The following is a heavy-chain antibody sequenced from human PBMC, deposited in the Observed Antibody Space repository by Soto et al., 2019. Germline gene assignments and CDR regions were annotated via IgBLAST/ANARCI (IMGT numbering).Heavy chain of an antibody. Sequence: QVQLVESGGGVVQPGGSLRLSCAASGFTFGRHGMHWVRQAPGKGLEWVAVIGSDGRRASYEDSVKGRFTISRDNGQNKLYLQMNSLRAEETAVYYCARDDDYGDNGLDYWGQGTLVTVSS. CDR3: ARDDDYGDNGLDY. CDR1: GFTFGRHG. D-gene: IGHD4-17*01. V-gene: IGHV3-33*01. CDR2: IGSDGRRA. J-gene: IGHJ4*02.